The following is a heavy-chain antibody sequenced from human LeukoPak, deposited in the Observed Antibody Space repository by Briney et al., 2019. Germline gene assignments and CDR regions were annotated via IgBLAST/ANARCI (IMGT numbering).Heavy chain of an antibody. V-gene: IGHV4-4*09. CDR3: ARQSVGTGTTDMWFDP. Sequence: SETLSLTCTVSGGSISSYYWSWIRQSPGKGLEWIGYIYTSGSTNYNPSLKSRVTISVDTSKNQFSLKLSSVTAADTAVCYCARQSVGTGTTDMWFDPWGQGTLVTVSS. J-gene: IGHJ5*02. D-gene: IGHD1-7*01. CDR2: IYTSGST. CDR1: GGSISSYY.